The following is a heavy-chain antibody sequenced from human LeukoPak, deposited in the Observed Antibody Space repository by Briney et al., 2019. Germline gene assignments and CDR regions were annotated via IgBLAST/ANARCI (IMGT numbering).Heavy chain of an antibody. D-gene: IGHD3-22*01. Sequence: ASVKVSCKASGYTFTGYYMHWVRQAPGQGLEWMGRINSNSGGTNYAQKFQGRVTMTRDTSISTAYMELSRLRSDDTAVYYCAREPRFERPGPDSSGYYWADSGDYWGQGTLVTVSS. CDR1: GYTFTGYY. J-gene: IGHJ4*02. CDR3: AREPRFERPGPDSSGYYWADSGDY. CDR2: INSNSGGT. V-gene: IGHV1-2*06.